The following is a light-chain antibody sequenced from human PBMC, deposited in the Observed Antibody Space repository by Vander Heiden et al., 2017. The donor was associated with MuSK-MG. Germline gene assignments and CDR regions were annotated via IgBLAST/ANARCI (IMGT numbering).Light chain of an antibody. Sequence: QSVLTQLPSASGSPGESVTISCTGTSNDVGGYNYVSWYQHHPGKAPRLLMYFVNKRHSGVPDRFSGSKSGNSASLTVSGLQPEDEADYYCMSYGGSDNWVFGGGTRLTVL. CDR2: FVN. CDR1: SNDVGGYNY. V-gene: IGLV2-8*01. CDR3: MSYGGSDNWV. J-gene: IGLJ3*02.